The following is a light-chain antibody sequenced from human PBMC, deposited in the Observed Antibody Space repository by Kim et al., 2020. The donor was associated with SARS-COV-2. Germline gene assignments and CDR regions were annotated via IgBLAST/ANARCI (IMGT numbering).Light chain of an antibody. J-gene: IGKJ1*01. CDR2: AAS. CDR1: QNINNN. Sequence: EIVMTQSPATLSVSPGERATLSCRASQNINNNLVWYQQKVGQAPRLLIYAASTRATGIPARFSGSGSGTEFTLTISSLQSEDFAVYYCQQYNNWPRTFGQRTKVDIK. CDR3: QQYNNWPRT. V-gene: IGKV3-15*01.